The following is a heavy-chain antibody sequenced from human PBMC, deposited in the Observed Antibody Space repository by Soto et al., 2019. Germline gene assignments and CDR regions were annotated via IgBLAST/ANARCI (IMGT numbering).Heavy chain of an antibody. Sequence: QITLKESGPTLVKPTQTLTVTCTFSGFSLSNSGVGVGWIRQPPGEPLEWFALFYWDAGKRYSPSLKSRLTITKDTSKNQGGLTMTNMDPVDTAPYYGAHSLIPNRGSRGAFDYWGEGTLVTVS. D-gene: IGHD7-27*01. CDR3: AHSLIPNRGSRGAFDY. J-gene: IGHJ4*02. CDR2: FYWDAGK. V-gene: IGHV2-5*02. CDR1: GFSLSNSGVG.